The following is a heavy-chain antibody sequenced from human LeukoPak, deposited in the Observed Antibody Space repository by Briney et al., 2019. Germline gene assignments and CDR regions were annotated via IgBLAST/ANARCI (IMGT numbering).Heavy chain of an antibody. V-gene: IGHV3-21*01. CDR3: ARGRHCSGGSCYSAGY. Sequence: KAGGSLRLSCAASGFTFSSYSMNWVRQAPGKGLEWVSSISSSSSYIYYADSVKGRFTISRDNAKNSLYLQMNSLRAEDTAVYYCARGRHCSGGSCYSAGYWGQGTLVTVSS. D-gene: IGHD2-15*01. CDR2: ISSSSSYI. CDR1: GFTFSSYS. J-gene: IGHJ4*02.